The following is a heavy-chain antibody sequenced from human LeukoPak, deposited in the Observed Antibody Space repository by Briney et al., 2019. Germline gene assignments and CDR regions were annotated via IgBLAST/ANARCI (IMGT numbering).Heavy chain of an antibody. Sequence: SVKVSCKASGGTFSSYAISWVRQAPGQGLEWMGGIILIFGTANYAQKFQGRVTITTDESTSTAYMELSSLRSEDTAVYYCATDSGSYWDAFDIWGQGTMVTVSS. J-gene: IGHJ3*02. CDR1: GGTFSSYA. CDR3: ATDSGSYWDAFDI. D-gene: IGHD1-26*01. V-gene: IGHV1-69*05. CDR2: IILIFGTA.